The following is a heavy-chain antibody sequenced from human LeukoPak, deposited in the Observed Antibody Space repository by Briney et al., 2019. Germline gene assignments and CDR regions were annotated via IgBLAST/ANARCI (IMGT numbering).Heavy chain of an antibody. CDR3: ARWVLTGLYDTLFDY. J-gene: IGHJ4*02. CDR1: GFTFSNFE. D-gene: IGHD3-9*01. V-gene: IGHV3-48*03. CDR2: IHSSGTTK. Sequence: GGSLRLSCAASGFTFSNFEMNWVRQALGKGLEWISYIHSSGTTKYYADSVEGRFTISRDNAKNSLYLEVKNLRAEDTAVYYCARWVLTGLYDTLFDYWGQGTLVTVSS.